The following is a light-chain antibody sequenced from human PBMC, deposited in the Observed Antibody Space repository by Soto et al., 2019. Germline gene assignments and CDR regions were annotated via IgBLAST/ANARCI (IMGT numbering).Light chain of an antibody. V-gene: IGKV2-30*02. CDR1: QSLLHSDGNTY. J-gene: IGKJ1*01. Sequence: DVVTTQSPLSLPVTLGQPASISCRSSQSLLHSDGNTYLNWFQQRPGQSPRRLIYRVSNRDSGVPDRCSGSGSGTDFTLKISRVEAEDVGVYYCMQGTHWPPWTFGQGTKVEIK. CDR3: MQGTHWPPWT. CDR2: RVS.